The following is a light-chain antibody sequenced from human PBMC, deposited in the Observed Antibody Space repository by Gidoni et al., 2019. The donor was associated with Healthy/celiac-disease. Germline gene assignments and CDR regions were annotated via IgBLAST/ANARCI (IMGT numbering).Light chain of an antibody. Sequence: DIQLPQSPSSLSASVVDRVTITCRASQSISSYLNWYQQKPGKDPKLLIYAASSLQSGVPSRFSGSGSGTDFTLTISSLQPEDFATYYCQQSYSTPYTFGQGTKLEIK. V-gene: IGKV1-39*01. CDR3: QQSYSTPYT. CDR1: QSISSY. J-gene: IGKJ2*01. CDR2: AAS.